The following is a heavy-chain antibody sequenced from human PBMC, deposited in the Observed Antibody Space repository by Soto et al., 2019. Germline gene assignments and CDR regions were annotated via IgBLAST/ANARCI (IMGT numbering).Heavy chain of an antibody. CDR3: ANHVSGVVT. CDR1: GFTFSSHW. CDR2: INSDGSTR. Sequence: EVQLVESGGGLVQPGGSLRLSCAASGFTFSSHWMHWVRQAPGKGLVWVSSINSDGSTRTYADSVKGRFTISRDNAKNTLFLQVTSLGADDTALYYCANHVSGVVTWGQGTLVTVSS. V-gene: IGHV3-74*01. J-gene: IGHJ4*02. D-gene: IGHD3-3*01.